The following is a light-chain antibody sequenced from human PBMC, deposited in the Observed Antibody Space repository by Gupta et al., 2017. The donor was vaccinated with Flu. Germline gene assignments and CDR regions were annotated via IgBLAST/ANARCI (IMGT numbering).Light chain of an antibody. Sequence: DIQMTQSPSTLSASVGDRVTITCRASQSITSWLAWYQQKPGKAPKLLIYKASSLERGVPSRFSGSGDGKEFTLTSSGRQSDDCANYYSQQDYSYCTFGQGTKVEIK. CDR1: QSITSW. CDR3: QQDYSYCT. V-gene: IGKV1-5*03. J-gene: IGKJ1*01. CDR2: KAS.